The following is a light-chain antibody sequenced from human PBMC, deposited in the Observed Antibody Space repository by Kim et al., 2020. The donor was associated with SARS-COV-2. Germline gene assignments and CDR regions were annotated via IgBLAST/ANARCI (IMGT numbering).Light chain of an antibody. Sequence: VSPRHTASITCSGDKVGDKYACWYQQKPGQSPVLVIYQDSKRPSGIPKRFSGSNSGNTASLTISGTQALDEADYYCQAWDSSTEVFGTGTKVTVL. CDR3: QAWDSSTEV. CDR1: KVGDKY. V-gene: IGLV3-1*01. CDR2: QDS. J-gene: IGLJ1*01.